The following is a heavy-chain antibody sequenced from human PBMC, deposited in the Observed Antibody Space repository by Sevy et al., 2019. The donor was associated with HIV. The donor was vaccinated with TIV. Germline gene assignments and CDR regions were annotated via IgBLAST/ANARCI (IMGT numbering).Heavy chain of an antibody. CDR2: INSDGSST. V-gene: IGHV3-74*01. CDR3: ARDPIGYSNYWDYYYYGMDV. J-gene: IGHJ6*02. D-gene: IGHD4-4*01. CDR1: GFTFSSYW. Sequence: GGSLRLSCAASGFTFSSYWMHWVRQAPGKGLVWVSRINSDGSSTSYADSVKGRFTISRDNAKNTLYLQMNSLRAEDTTVYYCARDPIGYSNYWDYYYYGMDVWGQRTTVTVSS.